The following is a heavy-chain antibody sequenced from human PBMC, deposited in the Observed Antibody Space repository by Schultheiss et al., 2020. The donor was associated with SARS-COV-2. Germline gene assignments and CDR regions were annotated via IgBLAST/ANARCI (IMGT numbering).Heavy chain of an antibody. Sequence: GGSLRLSCAASGFTFSSYAMHWVRQAPGKGLEWVAVISYDGSNKYYADSVKGRFTISRDNSKNTLYLRMNSLRAEDTAVYYCAGGGIAAAWGGGYYYYYMDVWGKGTTVTVSS. CDR2: ISYDGSNK. V-gene: IGHV3-30*01. D-gene: IGHD6-13*01. CDR3: AGGGIAAAWGGGYYYYYMDV. CDR1: GFTFSSYA. J-gene: IGHJ6*03.